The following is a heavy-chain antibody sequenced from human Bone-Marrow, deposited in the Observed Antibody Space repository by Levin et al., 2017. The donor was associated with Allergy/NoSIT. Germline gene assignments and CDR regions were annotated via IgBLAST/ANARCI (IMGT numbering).Heavy chain of an antibody. CDR2: IYYSGRT. Sequence: SQTLSLTCNVSGASMNNSYWSWIRQAPGKGLEWIGYIYYSGRTKYNPSLESRVTISLDTSKNQFSLELTSVTAADTAVYYCARPYYDVLSGYFHWYFDPWGRGSQVTVTT. J-gene: IGHJ2*01. CDR1: GASMNNSY. D-gene: IGHD3-3*01. CDR3: ARPYYDVLSGYFHWYFDP. V-gene: IGHV4-59*01.